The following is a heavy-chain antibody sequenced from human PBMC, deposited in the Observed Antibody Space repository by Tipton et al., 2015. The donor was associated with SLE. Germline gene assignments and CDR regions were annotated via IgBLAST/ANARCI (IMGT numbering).Heavy chain of an antibody. V-gene: IGHV4-61*09. CDR3: VGRLGSAFGIDP. CDR2: IYPSGST. CDR1: SGSVTSGISY. J-gene: IGHJ5*02. Sequence: TLSLTCTVSSGSVTSGISYWSWIRQPAGKGLEWIGQIYPSGSTDYNPSLKGRVTISLDTSKNQFSLNLNSVTAADTAMYYCVGRLGSAFGIDPWGQGILVTVSS. D-gene: IGHD3-10*01.